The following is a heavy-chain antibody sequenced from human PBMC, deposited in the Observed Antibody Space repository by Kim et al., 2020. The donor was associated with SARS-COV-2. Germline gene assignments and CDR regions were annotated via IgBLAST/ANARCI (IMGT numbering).Heavy chain of an antibody. CDR2: TYYRSKWYN. V-gene: IGHV6-1*01. CDR3: ARVGSSWTDYYYGMDV. J-gene: IGHJ6*02. D-gene: IGHD6-13*01. Sequence: SQTLSLTCAISGDSVSSNSAAWNWIRQSLSRGLEWLGRTYYRSKWYNDYAVSVKSRITINPDTSKNQFSLQLNSVTPEDTAVYYCARVGSSWTDYYYGMDVWGQGTTVTVSS. CDR1: GDSVSSNSAA.